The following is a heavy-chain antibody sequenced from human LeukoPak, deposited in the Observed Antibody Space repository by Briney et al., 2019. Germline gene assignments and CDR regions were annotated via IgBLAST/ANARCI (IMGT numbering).Heavy chain of an antibody. V-gene: IGHV1-2*04. CDR3: SRGILGYYYYGMDV. CDR1: GYTFTRYY. CDR2: INPNSGDT. Sequence: ASVNVSCKASGYTFTRYYLHWVRRAPGQGREGMRWINPNSGDTTPAQQFQCWVAMTRATSISTAYSVLSRLRSDATAVYYCSRGILGYYYYGMDVWGQGTTVTVSS. D-gene: IGHD3-3*02. J-gene: IGHJ6*01.